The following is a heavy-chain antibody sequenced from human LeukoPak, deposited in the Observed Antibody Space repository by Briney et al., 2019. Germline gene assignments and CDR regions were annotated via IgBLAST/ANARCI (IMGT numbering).Heavy chain of an antibody. CDR3: AFTKTTYYYYGMDV. CDR1: GFTFSSYW. Sequence: GGSLGLSCAASGFTFSSYWMHWVRQAPGKGLVWVSRINTDDSSTSYADSVKGRFTISRDNAKNTLYLQMNSLRAEDSAVYYCAFTKTTYYYYGMDVWGQGTTVTVSS. CDR2: INTDDSST. V-gene: IGHV3-74*01. D-gene: IGHD2-8*01. J-gene: IGHJ6*02.